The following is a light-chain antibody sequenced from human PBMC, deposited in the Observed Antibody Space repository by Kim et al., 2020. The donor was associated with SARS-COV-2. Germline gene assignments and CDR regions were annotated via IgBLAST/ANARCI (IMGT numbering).Light chain of an antibody. CDR2: AAS. CDR3: QKYNSAPPWT. Sequence: SVGDRVTITCRASQGISNYLAWYQQKPGKVPKLLIYAASTLQSGVPSRFSGSGSGTDFTLTISSLQPEDVATYYCQKYNSAPPWTFGQGTKVDIK. V-gene: IGKV1-27*01. CDR1: QGISNY. J-gene: IGKJ1*01.